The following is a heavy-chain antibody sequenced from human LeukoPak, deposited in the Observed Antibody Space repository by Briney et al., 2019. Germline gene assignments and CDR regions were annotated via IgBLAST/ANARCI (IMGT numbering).Heavy chain of an antibody. J-gene: IGHJ4*02. Sequence: ISGTDAGCFCNNCRFWWLRDLRKKGVGWVVILYPGDNNTRYSPSFQGHVTISADKSISPAYLQWSSLKASDTAMYYCARRSECSGGSCYLGPVGYWGQGTLVTVSS. CDR1: GCFCNNCR. D-gene: IGHD2-15*01. V-gene: IGHV5-51*01. CDR3: ARRSECSGGSCYLGPVGY. CDR2: LYPGDNNT.